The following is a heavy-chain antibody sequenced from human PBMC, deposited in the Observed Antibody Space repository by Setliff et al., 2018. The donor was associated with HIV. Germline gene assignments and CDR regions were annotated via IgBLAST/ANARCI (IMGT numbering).Heavy chain of an antibody. J-gene: IGHJ2*01. Sequence: PGESLKISCKDSGYTFSNYCIAWVRQMPGKGLEWMGIIHPRDSHARYNPSFQGQVTFTADKSINTAYMQWRSLKASDTAMYYCARQGYGDYWYFDLWGRGTLVTVSS. CDR2: IHPRDSHA. CDR3: ARQGYGDYWYFDL. V-gene: IGHV5-51*01. D-gene: IGHD4-17*01. CDR1: GYTFSNYC.